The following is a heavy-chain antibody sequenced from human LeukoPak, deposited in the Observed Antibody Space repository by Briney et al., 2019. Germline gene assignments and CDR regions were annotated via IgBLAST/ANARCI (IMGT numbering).Heavy chain of an antibody. Sequence: ASVKVSCKASGYTFTSYYMHWVRQAPGQGLEWMGIINPSGGSTSYAQKFQGRVTMTRDMSTSTVYMELSSLRSEDTAVYYCASSTLSVVVAATDAFDIWGQGTMVTVSS. CDR3: ASSTLSVVVAATDAFDI. CDR1: GYTFTSYY. CDR2: INPSGGST. J-gene: IGHJ3*02. D-gene: IGHD2-15*01. V-gene: IGHV1-46*01.